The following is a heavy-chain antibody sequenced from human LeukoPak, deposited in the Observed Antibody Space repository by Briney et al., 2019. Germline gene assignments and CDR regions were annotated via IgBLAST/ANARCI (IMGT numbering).Heavy chain of an antibody. CDR2: ISGSSSSYI. CDR3: ARGPYTDY. Sequence: PGGSLRLSCAASGFTFSDFTMNWVRQAPGKGLEWVSCISGSSSSYIYYSDSVKGRFTISRDNAKNSLSLQMNSLRAEDTAVYYCARGPYTDYWGQGTLVTVSS. D-gene: IGHD4-11*01. J-gene: IGHJ4*02. CDR1: GFTFSDFT. V-gene: IGHV3-21*01.